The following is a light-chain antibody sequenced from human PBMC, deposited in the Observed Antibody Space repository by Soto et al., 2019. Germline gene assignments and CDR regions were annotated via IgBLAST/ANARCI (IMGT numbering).Light chain of an antibody. J-gene: IGLJ2*01. V-gene: IGLV2-23*01. Sequence: QSALTQPASVSGSPGQSITISCTGTNSDVGSYNLVSWYQQHPGKAPKLMIYEGSKRPSGVSNRFSGSKSGNTASLTISGLQAEDEADYYCCSYAGSRRVFGGGTKLTVL. CDR1: NSDVGSYNL. CDR3: CSYAGSRRV. CDR2: EGS.